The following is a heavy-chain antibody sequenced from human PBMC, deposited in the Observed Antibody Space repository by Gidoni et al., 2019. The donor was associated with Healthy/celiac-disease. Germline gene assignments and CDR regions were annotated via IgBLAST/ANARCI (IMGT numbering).Heavy chain of an antibody. Sequence: VQLVQSGSELKKPGASVKVSCTPSGSTFTSYAMNWVRQAPGQGLEWMGWINTNTGNPTYAQGFTGRFVFSLDTSVSTAYLQISSLKAEDTAVYYCARALDSYGYHGMDVWGQGTTVTVSS. V-gene: IGHV7-4-1*02. J-gene: IGHJ6*02. CDR1: GSTFTSYA. CDR3: ARALDSYGYHGMDV. CDR2: INTNTGNP. D-gene: IGHD5-18*01.